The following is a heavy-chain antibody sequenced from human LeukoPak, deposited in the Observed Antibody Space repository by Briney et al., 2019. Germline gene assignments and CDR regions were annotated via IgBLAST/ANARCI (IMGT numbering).Heavy chain of an antibody. CDR2: IKLDGSEK. CDR3: ARAVVPAALYYYYYYYMDV. CDR1: GFTFSSYW. V-gene: IGHV3-7*04. Sequence: TGGSLRLSCAASGFTFSSYWMSWVRQAPGKGLEWVANIKLDGSEKYYVDSVKGRFTISRDNAKNSLYLQMNSLRAEDTAVYYCARAVVPAALYYYYYYYMDVWGKGTTVTVSS. J-gene: IGHJ6*03. D-gene: IGHD2-2*01.